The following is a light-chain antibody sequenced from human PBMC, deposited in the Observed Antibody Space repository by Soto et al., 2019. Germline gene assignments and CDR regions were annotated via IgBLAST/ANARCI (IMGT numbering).Light chain of an antibody. Sequence: QLVLTQSPSASASLGASVKLTCTLSSGHSTYAIAWHQQRPEKGPRYLMRVNSDGSHSKGDGIPDRFSGSSSGTERYLTISSLQSDEEADYYCQTWDTGIQVFGGGTKLTVL. CDR1: SGHSTYA. CDR2: VNSDGSH. V-gene: IGLV4-69*01. CDR3: QTWDTGIQV. J-gene: IGLJ2*01.